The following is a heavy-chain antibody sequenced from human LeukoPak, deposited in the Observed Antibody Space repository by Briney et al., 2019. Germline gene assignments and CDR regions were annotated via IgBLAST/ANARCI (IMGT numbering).Heavy chain of an antibody. V-gene: IGHV1-18*01. CDR3: ARDGSCGSTSCYVNPIDY. CDR1: GYTFTSYG. D-gene: IGHD2-2*01. CDR2: ISAYNGNT. Sequence: ASVKVSCKASGYTFTSYGISWVRQAPGQGLEWMGWISAYNGNTNYAQKLQGRVTMTTDTSTSTAYMELRSLRSDDTAVYYCARDGSCGSTSCYVNPIDYWGQGTLVTVSS. J-gene: IGHJ4*02.